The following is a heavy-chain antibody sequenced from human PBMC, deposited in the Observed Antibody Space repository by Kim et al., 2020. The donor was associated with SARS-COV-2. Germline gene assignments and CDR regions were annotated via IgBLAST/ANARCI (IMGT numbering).Heavy chain of an antibody. V-gene: IGHV3-7*03. CDR2: IKQDGSEK. D-gene: IGHD6-19*01. CDR1: GFTFSSYW. J-gene: IGHJ6*02. CDR3: ARDSGAVAGTDYYYYYGMDV. Sequence: GGSLRLSCAASGFTFSSYWMSWVRQAPGKGLEWVANIKQDGSEKYDVDSVKGRFTISRDNAKNSLYLQMNSLRAEDTAVYYCARDSGAVAGTDYYYYYGMDVWGQGTTFTVSS.